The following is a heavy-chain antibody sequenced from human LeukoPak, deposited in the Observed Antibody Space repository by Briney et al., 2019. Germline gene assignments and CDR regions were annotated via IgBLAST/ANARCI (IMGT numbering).Heavy chain of an antibody. CDR2: IKQDGSEK. V-gene: IGHV3-7*01. J-gene: IGHJ4*02. CDR3: ARIGYSSSCFDY. CDR1: GFTFTSYW. D-gene: IGHD6-13*01. Sequence: GGSLRLSCVASGFTFTSYWMSWVRQAPGKGLEWVANIKQDGSEKDYVDSMKGRFTISRDNAKNSVYLQMNSLRAEDTAVYYCARIGYSSSCFDYWGQGTLVTVSS.